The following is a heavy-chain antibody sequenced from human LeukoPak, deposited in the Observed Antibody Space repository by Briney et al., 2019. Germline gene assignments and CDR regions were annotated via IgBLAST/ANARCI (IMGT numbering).Heavy chain of an antibody. CDR2: IKYDGSEK. V-gene: IGHV3-7*01. J-gene: IGHJ5*02. CDR3: ARARQWLGVRNWFDP. D-gene: IGHD6-19*01. CDR1: GFTFSSYG. Sequence: PGGSLRLSCAASGFTFSSYGMHWVRQAPGKGLEWVANIKYDGSEKYYVDSLRGRFTISRDNAKNSLYLQMNSLRGEDTAVYYCARARQWLGVRNWFDPWGQGTLVTVSS.